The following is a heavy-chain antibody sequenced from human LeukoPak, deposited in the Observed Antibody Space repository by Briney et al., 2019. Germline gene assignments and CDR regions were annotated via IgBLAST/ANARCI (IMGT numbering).Heavy chain of an antibody. CDR2: INHSGST. CDR3: ARSHRGGDCLLDY. V-gene: IGHV4-34*01. D-gene: IGHD2-21*02. CDR1: GGSFSGYY. Sequence: SSETLSLTCAVYGGSFSGYYWSWIRQPPGKGLEWIGEINHSGSTNYNPSLKSRVTISVDTSKNQFSLKLSSVTAADTAVYYCARSHRGGDCLLDYWGQGTLVTVSS. J-gene: IGHJ4*02.